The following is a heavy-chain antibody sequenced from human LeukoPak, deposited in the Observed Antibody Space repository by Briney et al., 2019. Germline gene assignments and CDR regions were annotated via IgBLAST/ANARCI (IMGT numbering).Heavy chain of an antibody. Sequence: PGGSLRLSCAASGFTFSSYSMNWVRQAPGKGLGWVSSISSSSSYIYYADSVKGRFTISRDNAKNSLYLQMNSLRAEDTAVYYCARDHFWSGYYYFDYWGQGTLVTVSS. D-gene: IGHD3-3*02. CDR3: ARDHFWSGYYYFDY. J-gene: IGHJ4*02. CDR2: ISSSSSYI. CDR1: GFTFSSYS. V-gene: IGHV3-21*01.